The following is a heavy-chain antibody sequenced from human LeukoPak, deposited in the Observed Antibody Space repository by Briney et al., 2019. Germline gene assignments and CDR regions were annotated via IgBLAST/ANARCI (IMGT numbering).Heavy chain of an antibody. J-gene: IGHJ4*02. Sequence: GGSLRLSCTASGFTVSSSYMTWVRQAPGKGLEWVSLIYSGGGTYYADSVKGRLTISRHNFENTLYLQMNSLRAEDTAVYYCARVGVGTVAGNYFDDWGQGTLVTVSS. D-gene: IGHD6-19*01. CDR2: IYSGGGT. CDR3: ARVGVGTVAGNYFDD. CDR1: GFTVSSSY. V-gene: IGHV3-53*04.